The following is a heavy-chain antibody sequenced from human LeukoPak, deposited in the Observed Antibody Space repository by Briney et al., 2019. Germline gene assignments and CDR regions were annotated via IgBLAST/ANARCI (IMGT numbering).Heavy chain of an antibody. CDR1: GFTFSSYG. D-gene: IGHD6-13*01. J-gene: IGHJ4*02. CDR3: AKEVRWYFGY. Sequence: GRSLRLSCAASGFTFSSYGMHWVRQAPGKGLEWVAVISYDGSNKYYADSVKGRFTISRDNSKNTLYLQMNSLRAEDTAVYYCAKEVRWYFGYWAREPWSPSPQ. CDR2: ISYDGSNK. V-gene: IGHV3-30*18.